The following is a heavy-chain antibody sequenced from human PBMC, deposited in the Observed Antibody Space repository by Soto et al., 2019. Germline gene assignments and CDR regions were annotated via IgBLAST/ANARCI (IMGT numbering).Heavy chain of an antibody. D-gene: IGHD4-4*01. CDR3: ASGINTRARLEQLWPGSTVNDY. J-gene: IGHJ4*01. Sequence: SVKVSCKASGGTFSSYAISWVRQAPGQGLEWMGGIIPIFGTANYAQKFQGRVTITADESTSTAYMELSSLRSEDTAVYYCASGINTRARLEQLWPGSTVNDYWG. CDR1: GGTFSSYA. V-gene: IGHV1-69*13. CDR2: IIPIFGTA.